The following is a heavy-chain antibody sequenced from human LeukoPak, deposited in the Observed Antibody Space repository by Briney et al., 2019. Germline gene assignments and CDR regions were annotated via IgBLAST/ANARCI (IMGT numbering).Heavy chain of an antibody. V-gene: IGHV1-2*04. Sequence: ASVKVSCKASGYTFTDYYIHWVRQAPGHGLEWMGWINPNSGGTNAQKFLGWVTKTRDTSINTAYMELSRLRSDDTAEYYCARDRGRGGLSSAFDIWGQGTMVTVSS. CDR3: ARDRGRGGLSSAFDI. CDR1: GYTFTDYY. D-gene: IGHD3-16*01. J-gene: IGHJ3*02. CDR2: INPNSGGT.